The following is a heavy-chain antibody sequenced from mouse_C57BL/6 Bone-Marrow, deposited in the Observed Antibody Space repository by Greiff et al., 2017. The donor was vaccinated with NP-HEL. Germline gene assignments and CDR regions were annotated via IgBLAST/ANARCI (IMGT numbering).Heavy chain of an antibody. J-gene: IGHJ3*01. CDR2: IYPRSGNT. D-gene: IGHD1-1*01. Sequence: QVQLQQSGAELARPGASVKLSCKASGYTFTSYGISWVKQRTGQGLEWIGEIYPRSGNTYYNEKFKGKATLTADKSSSTAYMELRSLTSEDSAVYFCAGVLNYYGSSYAWFAYWGQGTLVTVSA. CDR3: AGVLNYYGSSYAWFAY. CDR1: GYTFTSYG. V-gene: IGHV1-81*01.